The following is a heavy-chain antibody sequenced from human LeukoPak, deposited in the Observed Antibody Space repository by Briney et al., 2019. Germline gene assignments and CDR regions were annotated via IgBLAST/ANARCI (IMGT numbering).Heavy chain of an antibody. CDR2: VSDSGTSA. D-gene: IGHD1-1*01. J-gene: IGHJ4*02. CDR3: AKFNEGGHFDY. CDR1: GFIFTSYA. V-gene: IGHV3-23*01. Sequence: GGSLRLSCAASGFIFTSYAMGWVRQAPGKGLEWVSAVSDSGTSAYYADSVKGRFTVSRDNSRNTLFLQMNGLRVEDTAVYFCAKFNEGGHFDYWGLGTLVTVSS.